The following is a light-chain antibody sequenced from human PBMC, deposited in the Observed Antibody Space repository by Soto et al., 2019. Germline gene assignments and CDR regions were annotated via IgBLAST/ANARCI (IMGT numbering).Light chain of an antibody. Sequence: VVMTQSPANLSVSPGERATLSCRASQSISSNLAWYQQIPGQAPRLLIYGASTRATAIPARFSGSGSGTEFTLTISSLQSEDFAVYSCQQYNNWPYTFGQGTKLEI. V-gene: IGKV3-15*01. CDR1: QSISSN. CDR3: QQYNNWPYT. J-gene: IGKJ2*01. CDR2: GAS.